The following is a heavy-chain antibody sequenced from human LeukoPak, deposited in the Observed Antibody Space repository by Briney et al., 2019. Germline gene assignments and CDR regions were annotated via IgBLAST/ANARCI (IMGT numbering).Heavy chain of an antibody. CDR2: IYTSGST. CDR1: GGSISSGSYY. D-gene: IGHD6-19*01. Sequence: SQTLSLTCTVSGGSISSGSYYWSWIRQPAGKGLEWIGRIYTSGSTNYNPSLKSRVTISVDTSKNQFSLKLSSVTAADTAVYYCARSRYGSGSVDYWGQGTLVTVSS. CDR3: ARSRYGSGSVDY. J-gene: IGHJ4*02. V-gene: IGHV4-61*02.